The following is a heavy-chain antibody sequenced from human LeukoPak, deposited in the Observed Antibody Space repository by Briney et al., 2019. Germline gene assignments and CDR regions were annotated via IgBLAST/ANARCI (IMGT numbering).Heavy chain of an antibody. CDR3: ARDQIAARDYYYYGMDV. CDR1: GGSISSYY. V-gene: IGHV4-4*07. J-gene: IGHJ6*02. CDR2: IYTSGST. Sequence: PSETLSLTCTVSGGSISSYYWSWIRQPAGKGLEWIGRIYTSGSTNYNPSLKSRVTMSVDTSKNQFSLKLSSVTAADTAVYYCARDQIAARDYYYYGMDVWGQGTTVTVSS. D-gene: IGHD6-6*01.